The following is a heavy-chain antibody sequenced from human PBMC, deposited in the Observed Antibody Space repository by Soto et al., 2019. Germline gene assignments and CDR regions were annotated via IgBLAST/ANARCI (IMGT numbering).Heavy chain of an antibody. CDR2: ISAYTGVT. CDR1: GYTFSEHG. V-gene: IGHV1-18*01. CDR3: AKDRPRLTQQFNGVS. J-gene: IGHJ5*02. D-gene: IGHD2-8*01. Sequence: QIQLVQSEPEVKKPGASVRVSCKASGYTFSEHGFSWVRQGPGQGLEWLGWISAYTGVTDYAQKXQRXXTXATDTSTSTAYMELRSLRSDDTAVYYCAKDRPRLTQQFNGVSWGQGTLVTVSS.